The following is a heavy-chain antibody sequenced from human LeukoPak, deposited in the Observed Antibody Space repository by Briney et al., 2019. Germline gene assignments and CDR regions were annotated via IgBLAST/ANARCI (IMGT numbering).Heavy chain of an antibody. CDR2: IYYSGST. V-gene: IGHV4-59*02. CDR3: ARGGGTAARSKTFDY. D-gene: IGHD6-6*01. Sequence: AGGSLRLSCAASGFTVSSNYMSWVRQPPGKGLEWIGYIYYSGSTNYNPSLKSRVTISVDTSKNQFSLKLSSVTAADTAVYYCARGGGTAARSKTFDYWGQGTLVTVSS. J-gene: IGHJ4*02. CDR1: GFTVSSNY.